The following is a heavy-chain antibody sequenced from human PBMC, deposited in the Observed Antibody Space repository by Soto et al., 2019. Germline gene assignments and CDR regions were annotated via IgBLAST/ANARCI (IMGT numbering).Heavy chain of an antibody. J-gene: IGHJ6*02. D-gene: IGHD5-12*01. CDR3: ARDRGGYDRLYYYHGMDV. V-gene: IGHV3-11*06. CDR2: ISSSSGST. CDR1: GFTFSDYY. Sequence: GSLRLSCAASGFTFSDYYMSWIRQAPGKGLEYISYISSSSGSTNYADSVKGRFTISRDNAKNSLYLQMSGLRAEDTAVYYCARDRGGYDRLYYYHGMDVWGQGTTVTVSS.